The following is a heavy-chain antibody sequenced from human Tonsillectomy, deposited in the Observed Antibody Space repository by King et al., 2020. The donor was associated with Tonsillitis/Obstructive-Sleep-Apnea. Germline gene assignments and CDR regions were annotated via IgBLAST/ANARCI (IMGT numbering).Heavy chain of an antibody. Sequence: VQLVESGGGVVQPGTSLRLSCEASGFIFSTYGMHWVRQAPGKGLEGVSVIWYDGSDKSYSESGKGRFTISRDNSKNTLYLQMNSLRAEDTAVYYCARDLYGASPHWYFALWGRGTLVTVSS. J-gene: IGHJ2*01. CDR3: ARDLYGASPHWYFAL. V-gene: IGHV3-33*01. CDR2: IWYDGSDK. CDR1: GFIFSTYG. D-gene: IGHD4/OR15-4a*01.